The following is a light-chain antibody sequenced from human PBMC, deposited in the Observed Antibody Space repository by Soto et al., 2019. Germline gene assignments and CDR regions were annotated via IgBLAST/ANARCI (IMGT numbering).Light chain of an antibody. CDR3: QQYDSLPYT. CDR2: GAS. CDR1: QDISNS. J-gene: IGKJ2*01. V-gene: IGKV1-33*01. Sequence: DTPLTQSPSSLSASVGDRVTITCQASQDISNSLHWYRQKPGTAPKLLIYGASNLETGVPSSFSGSGSGTDFTFTINNLQPEDIATYYCQQYDSLPYTFGQGTKLEIK.